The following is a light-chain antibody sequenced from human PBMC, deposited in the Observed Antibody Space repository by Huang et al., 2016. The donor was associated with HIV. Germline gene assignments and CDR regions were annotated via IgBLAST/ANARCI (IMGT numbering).Light chain of an antibody. CDR1: QSIRNRY. CDR3: QQYGSSSYT. CDR2: DAP. V-gene: IGKV3D-20*01. Sequence: EIVLTQSPATLSLSPGERATLSCRATQSIRNRYLAWFQQKPGLAPRLLIYDAPNRATGIPDRCSGGGSGTDFTLTISRLEPEDFAVYYCQQYGSSSYTFGQGTKLELK. J-gene: IGKJ2*01.